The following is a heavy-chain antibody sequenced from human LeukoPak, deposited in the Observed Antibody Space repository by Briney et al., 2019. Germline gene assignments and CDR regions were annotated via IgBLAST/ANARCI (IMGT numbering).Heavy chain of an antibody. CDR3: TTFND. V-gene: IGHV3-15*01. Sequence: GGSLRLSCAASGFAFSNAYMNWVRQAPGKGLEWVGRIKSKPDGGVTDYVATIEGRFTISRDDSENTLYLQMNSLKIEDTGVYYCTTFNDWGQGTLVTVSS. CDR2: IKSKPDGGVT. D-gene: IGHD2-8*01. J-gene: IGHJ4*02. CDR1: GFAFSNAY.